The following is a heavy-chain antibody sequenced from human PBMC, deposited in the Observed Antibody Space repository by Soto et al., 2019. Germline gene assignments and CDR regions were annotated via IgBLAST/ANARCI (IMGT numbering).Heavy chain of an antibody. CDR2: IWFGGSNE. D-gene: IGHD3-3*01. CDR1: GFTFNSFV. V-gene: IGHV3-33*01. J-gene: IGHJ6*02. CDR3: ARDLNVDDFLSGYWVYYGMDV. Sequence: PGGSLRLSCAASGFTFNSFVMHWVRQAPGKGLEWVSVIWFGGSNESYADSVRGRFTISRDNSKNTLYLQMNSLRAEDTAVDYCARDLNVDDFLSGYWVYYGMDVWGQGTTVTVSS.